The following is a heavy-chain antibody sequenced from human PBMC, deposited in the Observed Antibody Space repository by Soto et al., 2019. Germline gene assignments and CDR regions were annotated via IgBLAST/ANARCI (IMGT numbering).Heavy chain of an antibody. Sequence: QVQLVQSGAEVKKPGSSVKVSCTASGDTFNFYTISWVRQAPGQGLEWMGRTIPMLGMADYPQKFQGRVTISADKSTSTVYMTXXXLRXEDTAVYYCATNYVSGSTAFDYWGQGTLVTVSS. D-gene: IGHD3-10*01. CDR1: GDTFNFYT. CDR3: ATNYVSGSTAFDY. CDR2: TIPMLGMA. V-gene: IGHV1-69*02. J-gene: IGHJ4*02.